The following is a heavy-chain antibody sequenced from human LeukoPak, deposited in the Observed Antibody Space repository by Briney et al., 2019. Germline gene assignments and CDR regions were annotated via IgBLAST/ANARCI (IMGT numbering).Heavy chain of an antibody. CDR1: GGSLSSSSYY. CDR3: ARDFYGDDTRGWFDP. CDR2: IYYSGST. D-gene: IGHD4-17*01. Sequence: PSETLSLTCTVSGGSLSSSSYYWGWIRQPPGKGLEWIGSIYYSGSTYYNPSLKSRVTISVDTSKNQFSLKLSSVTAADTAVYYCARDFYGDDTRGWFDPWGQGTLVTVSS. J-gene: IGHJ5*02. V-gene: IGHV4-39*07.